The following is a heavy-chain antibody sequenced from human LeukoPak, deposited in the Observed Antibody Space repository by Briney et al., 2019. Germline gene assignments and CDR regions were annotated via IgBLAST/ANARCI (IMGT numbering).Heavy chain of an antibody. CDR1: GFAFGGYA. D-gene: IGHD3-3*01. J-gene: IGHJ3*02. CDR2: ISGDSSYT. V-gene: IGHV3-43*02. Sequence: GGSLRLSCAASGFAFGGYAMHWVRQAPGKGLEWVSLISGDSSYTHYADSVRGRFTISRDNSENSLYLQMKSLRTEDTAFYYCVKDNFCPECASDIWGQGTLVTVSS. CDR3: VKDNFCPECASDI.